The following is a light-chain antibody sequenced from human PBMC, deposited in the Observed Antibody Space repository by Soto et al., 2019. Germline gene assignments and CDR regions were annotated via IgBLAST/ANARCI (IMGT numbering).Light chain of an antibody. CDR3: QQSYSTPWT. CDR1: QSVSSSY. J-gene: IGKJ1*01. CDR2: GAS. V-gene: IGKV3-20*01. Sequence: EIVLTQSPGTLSLPPGERATLSCRASQSVSSSYLAWYQQKPGQAPRLLIYGASSRATGIPDRFSGSGSGTDFTLTISSLQPEDFATYYCQQSYSTPWTFGQGTKVDIK.